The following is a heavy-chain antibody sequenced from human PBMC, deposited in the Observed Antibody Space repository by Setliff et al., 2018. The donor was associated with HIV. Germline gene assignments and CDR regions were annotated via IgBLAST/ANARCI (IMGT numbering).Heavy chain of an antibody. D-gene: IGHD3-22*01. J-gene: IGHJ4*02. CDR2: MNPNSGNT. CDR1: GYTFTNYD. V-gene: IGHV1-8*03. Sequence: ASVKVSCKASGYTFTNYDINWVRQATGQGLEWMGWMNPNSGNTGYAPKFQGRVTITADESTTTAYMELSSLRSEDTAVYYCARIPNHSSGSDYWGQGTPVTVSS. CDR3: ARIPNHSSGSDY.